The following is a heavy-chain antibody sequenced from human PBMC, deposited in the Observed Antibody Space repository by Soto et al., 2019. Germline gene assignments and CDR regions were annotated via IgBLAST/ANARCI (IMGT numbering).Heavy chain of an antibody. CDR2: IKQDGSEK. V-gene: IGHV3-7*01. CDR1: GFTFSNYW. D-gene: IGHD6-13*01. J-gene: IGHJ4*02. Sequence: GGSLRLSCTASGFTFSNYWMSWVRQAPGKGLEWVANIKQDGSEKYFVDSVKGRFTISRDSAKNSLYLQMNSLRAEDTAVYYCARERIAAAGTALAYWGQGTRVTVSS. CDR3: ARERIAAAGTALAY.